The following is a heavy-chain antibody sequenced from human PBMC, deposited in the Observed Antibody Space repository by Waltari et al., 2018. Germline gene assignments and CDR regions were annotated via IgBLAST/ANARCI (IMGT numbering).Heavy chain of an antibody. CDR3: ARSVSPTHGGGYYGGWFDP. CDR2: ISGDGGAA. J-gene: IGHJ5*02. V-gene: IGHV3-74*03. CDR1: GFKFSAYW. D-gene: IGHD3-3*01. Sequence: EVQLVQSGGGLVQPGGSLRLSCVASGFKFSAYWMHWVRKVPGKGLEWVSRISGDGGAAKYVDSVKGRFTISRDNAKSTLYLQMNNLRGEDTGLYSCARSVSPTHGGGYYGGWFDPWGQGSLVTVSS.